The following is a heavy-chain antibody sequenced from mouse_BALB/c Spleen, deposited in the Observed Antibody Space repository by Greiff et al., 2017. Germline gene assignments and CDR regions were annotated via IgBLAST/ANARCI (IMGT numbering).Heavy chain of an antibody. V-gene: IGHV5-6*01. Sequence: EVQGVESGGDLVKPGGSLKLSCAASGFTFSSSGMSWVRQPPDKRLEWVATISSGGSYTYYPDSVKGRFTISRDNAKNTLYLQMSSLRSEDTAMYYCARRYYGSSYGAMDYWGQGTSVTVSS. CDR1: GFTFSSSG. J-gene: IGHJ4*01. D-gene: IGHD1-1*01. CDR3: ARRYYGSSYGAMDY. CDR2: ISSGGSYT.